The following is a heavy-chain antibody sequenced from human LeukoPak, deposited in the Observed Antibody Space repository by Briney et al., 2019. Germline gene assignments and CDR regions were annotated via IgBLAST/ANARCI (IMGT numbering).Heavy chain of an antibody. CDR3: ARDPPGIVVVVADGHFDY. CDR2: INPNSGGT. D-gene: IGHD2-15*01. J-gene: IGHJ4*02. V-gene: IGHV1-2*02. CDR1: GYTFTGYY. Sequence: GASVKVSCKASGYTFTGYYMHWVRQAPGQGLEWMGWINPNSGGTNYAQKFQGRVTMTRDTSISTAYMELSRLRSDDTAVYYCARDPPGIVVVVADGHFDYWGQGTLVTVSS.